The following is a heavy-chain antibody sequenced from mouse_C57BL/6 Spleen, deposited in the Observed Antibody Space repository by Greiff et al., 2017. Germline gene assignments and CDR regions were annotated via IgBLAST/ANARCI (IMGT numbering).Heavy chain of an antibody. J-gene: IGHJ1*03. V-gene: IGHV1-82*01. D-gene: IGHD1-1*01. Sequence: VQLQQPGPELVKPGASVKISCKASGYTFSSYWMTWVKQRPGKGLEWIGRIYPGDGDTNYNEKFKGKATLTVDKSSSTAYMQLSSLTSEDSAVYFCAIYYYGSSLYFDVWGTGTTVTVSS. CDR1: GYTFSSYW. CDR3: AIYYYGSSLYFDV. CDR2: IYPGDGDT.